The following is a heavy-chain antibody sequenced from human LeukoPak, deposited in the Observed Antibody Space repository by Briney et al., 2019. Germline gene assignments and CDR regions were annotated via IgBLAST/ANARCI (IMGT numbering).Heavy chain of an antibody. Sequence: PGGSLRLSCAASGFIFSSYAMNWVRQAPGKGLEWVSAISGSGGSTYYADSVKGRFTISGDNSKNTLYLQMNSLRAEDTAVYYCAKDAQGGYDSSGYPDYFDYWGQGTLVTVSS. CDR2: ISGSGGST. CDR1: GFIFSSYA. V-gene: IGHV3-23*01. J-gene: IGHJ4*02. D-gene: IGHD3-22*01. CDR3: AKDAQGGYDSSGYPDYFDY.